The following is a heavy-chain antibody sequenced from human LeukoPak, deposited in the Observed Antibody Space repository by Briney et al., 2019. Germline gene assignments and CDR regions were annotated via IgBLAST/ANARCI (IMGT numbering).Heavy chain of an antibody. Sequence: PGRSLRLSCAASGFTFDDYAMHWVRQAPGKGLEWVSGISWNSGSIGYADSVKGRFTISRDNAKNSLYLHMNSLRAEDTALYYCAKALAAAGTTCDYWGQGTLVTVSS. V-gene: IGHV3-9*01. CDR1: GFTFDDYA. D-gene: IGHD6-13*01. CDR2: ISWNSGSI. CDR3: AKALAAAGTTCDY. J-gene: IGHJ4*02.